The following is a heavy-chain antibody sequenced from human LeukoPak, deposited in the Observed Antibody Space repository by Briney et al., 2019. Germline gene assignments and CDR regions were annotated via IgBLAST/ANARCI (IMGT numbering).Heavy chain of an antibody. CDR2: ISSSSSYI. CDR1: GFTFSSYS. V-gene: IGHV3-21*04. J-gene: IGHJ4*02. Sequence: GGSLRLSCAASGFTFSSYSMNWVRQAPGKGLEWVSSISSSSSYIYYADSVKGRFTISRDNAKNSLYLQMNSLRAEDTALYYCAKDIQYYDSSGYYSWGQGTLVTVSS. CDR3: AKDIQYYDSSGYYS. D-gene: IGHD3-22*01.